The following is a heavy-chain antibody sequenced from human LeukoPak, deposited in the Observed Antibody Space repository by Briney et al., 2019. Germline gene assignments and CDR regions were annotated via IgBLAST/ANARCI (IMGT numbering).Heavy chain of an antibody. D-gene: IGHD3-10*01. CDR3: ARVSVRAAKGYYYYYYYYMDV. J-gene: IGHJ6*03. Sequence: PSETLSLTCTVSGGSISSGSYYWSWIRQPAGKGLEWIGRIYYSGSTYYNPSLRSRVTISVDTSKNQFSLKLSSVTAADTAVYYCARVSVRAAKGYYYYYYYYMDVWGKGTTVTVSS. CDR2: IYYSGST. V-gene: IGHV4-39*07. CDR1: GGSISSGSYY.